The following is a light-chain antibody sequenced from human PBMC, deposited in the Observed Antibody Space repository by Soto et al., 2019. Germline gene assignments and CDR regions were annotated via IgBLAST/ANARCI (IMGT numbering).Light chain of an antibody. CDR3: SSFTSTNTWV. CDR2: EVN. J-gene: IGLJ3*02. V-gene: IGLV2-18*02. CDR1: SSDVGTYNR. Sequence: QSALTQPPSVSGSPGQSVTISCTGTSSDVGTYNRVSWYQQTPGTAPKLMIYEVNNRPSGVPDRFSGSKSGTTASLTISGLQAEDDADYYCSSFTSTNTWVLGGGTKLTVL.